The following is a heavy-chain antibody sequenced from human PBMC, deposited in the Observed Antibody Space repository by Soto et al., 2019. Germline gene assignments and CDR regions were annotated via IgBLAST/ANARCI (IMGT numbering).Heavy chain of an antibody. Sequence: SETLSLTCTVSGGSVSNGMYYWSWIRQPPGKGLEWIGNVYFTGTTIYNPSLKSRVTMSVDTYKDQFFLKLTSVKGRFTISRDNAKNSLYLQMNGLRAEDTAVYYCARDLRPREAVAPYYFDYWGQGSLVTVSS. CDR2: VYFTGTT. CDR3: AKNSLYLQMNGLRAEDTAVYYCARDLRPREAVAPYYFDY. CDR1: GGSVSNGMYY. D-gene: IGHD6-19*01. J-gene: IGHJ4*02. V-gene: IGHV4-61*01.